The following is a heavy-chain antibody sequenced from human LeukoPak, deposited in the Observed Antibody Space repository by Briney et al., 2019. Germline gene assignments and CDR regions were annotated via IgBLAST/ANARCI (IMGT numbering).Heavy chain of an antibody. Sequence: PSETLSLTCAVYVGSFSGYYWSWIRQPPGKGVEWIGEINHSGSTNYNPSLKSRVTISLDTSKNQFSLKLSSVTAADTAVYYCAREREGPYGYLDYWGQGTLVTVSS. CDR1: VGSFSGYY. J-gene: IGHJ4*02. V-gene: IGHV4-34*01. CDR2: INHSGST. D-gene: IGHD4-17*01. CDR3: AREREGPYGYLDY.